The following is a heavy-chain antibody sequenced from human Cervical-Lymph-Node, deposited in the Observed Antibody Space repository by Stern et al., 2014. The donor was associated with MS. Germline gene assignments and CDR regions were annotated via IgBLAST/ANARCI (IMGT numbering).Heavy chain of an antibody. CDR3: AGYSG. CDR2: ILPIFGTT. J-gene: IGHJ4*02. V-gene: IGHV1-69*01. Sequence: QVQLVQSGAEVKKPGSSVKVSCKASGGTFSNYTISWVRQAPGQGLEWMGEILPIFGTTTYAQKFQGRVTITADESTSTAYMGLSSLRSDGTAVYYCAGYSGWGQGTLVTVSS. D-gene: IGHD6-13*01. CDR1: GGTFSNYT.